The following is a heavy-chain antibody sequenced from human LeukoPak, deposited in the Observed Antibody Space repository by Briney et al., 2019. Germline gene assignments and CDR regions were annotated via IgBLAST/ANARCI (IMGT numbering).Heavy chain of an antibody. CDR2: ISSSSSTI. D-gene: IGHD2-15*01. CDR1: GFTFSAFW. CDR3: AFPYFFVDAFDI. Sequence: PGGSLRLSCTASGFTFSAFWMSWVRQAPGKGLEWVSYISSSSSTIYYADSVKGRFTISRDNAKNSLYLQMNSLRAEDTAVYYCAFPYFFVDAFDIWGQGTMATVSS. J-gene: IGHJ3*02. V-gene: IGHV3-48*01.